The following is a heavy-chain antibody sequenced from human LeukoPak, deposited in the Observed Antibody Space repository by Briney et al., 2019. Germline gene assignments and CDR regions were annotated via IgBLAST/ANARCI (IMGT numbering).Heavy chain of an antibody. CDR3: AESECGGSCYLAF. V-gene: IGHV3-23*01. D-gene: IGHD2-15*01. Sequence: GGSLRLSCAASGFTFSTYGMSWVRQAPGKGLEWVSAISGSGGSTYYADSVKGRFTISRDNSKNTLDLQMNSLRTEDTAVYHCAESECGGSCYLAFWGQGTLVTVSS. J-gene: IGHJ4*02. CDR1: GFTFSTYG. CDR2: ISGSGGST.